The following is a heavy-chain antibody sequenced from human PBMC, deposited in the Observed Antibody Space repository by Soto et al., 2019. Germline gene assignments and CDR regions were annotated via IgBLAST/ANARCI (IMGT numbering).Heavy chain of an antibody. CDR1: GGTFSSYA. D-gene: IGHD4-17*01. Sequence: QGQLVQSGAELKKPGSSVKGSCKASGGTFSSYAISWVRQAPGQGLEWMGGIIPIFGTANYAQKFQGRVTITADESTRTAYMALSSLSSEDTDVYYCARSVLDYGGNSGFDYWCQGTLVTFSS. J-gene: IGHJ4*02. CDR3: ARSVLDYGGNSGFDY. CDR2: IIPIFGTA. V-gene: IGHV1-69*12.